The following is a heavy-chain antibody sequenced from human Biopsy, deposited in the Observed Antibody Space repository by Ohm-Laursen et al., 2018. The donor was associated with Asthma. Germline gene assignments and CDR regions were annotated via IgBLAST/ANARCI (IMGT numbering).Heavy chain of an antibody. Sequence: SLRLSCTASGFTFRSYAIHWVRQAPGKGLEWVAVISHDGQTQHYAESVKGRFALSRDNSQNTLYLQMISLRTDDTAVYYCAKRRGYSDFNDFDYWGHGTLVTVSS. V-gene: IGHV3-30*18. D-gene: IGHD4-11*01. CDR2: ISHDGQTQ. J-gene: IGHJ4*01. CDR3: AKRRGYSDFNDFDY. CDR1: GFTFRSYA.